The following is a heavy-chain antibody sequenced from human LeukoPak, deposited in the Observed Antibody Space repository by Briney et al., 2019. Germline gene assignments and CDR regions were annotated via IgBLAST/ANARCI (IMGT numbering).Heavy chain of an antibody. J-gene: IGHJ6*03. CDR3: ARAVSYYYYYMDV. CDR2: KYYDGNSGNT. D-gene: IGHD3-16*01. Sequence: SETLSLTCTVSGGSMSYYYWTWIRQTPGKGLEWIGYKYYDGNSGNTNYNPSLKSRVTISVDTSKNQFSLKLSSVTAADTAVYYCARAVSYYYYYMDVWGKGTTVTVSS. CDR1: GGSMSYYY. V-gene: IGHV4-59*01.